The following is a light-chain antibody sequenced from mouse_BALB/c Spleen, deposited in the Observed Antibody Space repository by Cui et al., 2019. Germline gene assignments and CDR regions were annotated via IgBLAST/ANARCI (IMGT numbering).Light chain of an antibody. Sequence: QIVVTQSPAVMSTSIVKDLTRAYSASSSVSYMHWYQQKSGTSPKLLIYSTSNLASGVPSRFSGSGSGTFYSLKISSLEAEDAADYYCHQWSSYPWTFGGGTKLEIK. CDR2: STS. V-gene: IGKV4-80*01. CDR1: SSVSY. CDR3: HQWSSYPWT. J-gene: IGKJ1*01.